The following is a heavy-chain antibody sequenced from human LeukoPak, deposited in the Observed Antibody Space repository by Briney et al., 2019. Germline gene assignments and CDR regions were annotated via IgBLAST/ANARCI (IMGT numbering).Heavy chain of an antibody. D-gene: IGHD6-13*01. V-gene: IGHV2-5*02. CDR3: AHMAAAGRGLDY. Sequence: KSGPTLVNPTQTLTLTCSFSGVSLSTSGVGVGWIRQPPGKPLEWLALIYWDDDKRYSPSLNSRLTITKDTSKNQVVLTMTNMDPVDTATYYCAHMAAAGRGLDYWGQGTLVTVSS. CDR1: GVSLSTSGVG. CDR2: IYWDDDK. J-gene: IGHJ4*02.